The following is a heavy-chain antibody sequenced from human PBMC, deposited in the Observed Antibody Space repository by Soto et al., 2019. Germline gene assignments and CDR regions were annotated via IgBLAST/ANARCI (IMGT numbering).Heavy chain of an antibody. D-gene: IGHD6-19*01. CDR3: AKGHSSAWYDYFDY. Sequence: GGSLRLSCAASGFTSSSYAMTWVRRAPGKGLDWVSSISASGGFTYYADSVKGRFTISRDTSKSTLYLQMNSLRAEDTAIYYCAKGHSSAWYDYFDYWGQGTLVTVSS. V-gene: IGHV3-23*01. J-gene: IGHJ4*02. CDR1: GFTSSSYA. CDR2: ISASGGFT.